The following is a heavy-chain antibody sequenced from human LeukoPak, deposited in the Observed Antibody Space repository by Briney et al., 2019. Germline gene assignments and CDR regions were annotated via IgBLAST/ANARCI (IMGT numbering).Heavy chain of an antibody. D-gene: IGHD2-2*01. V-gene: IGHV1-8*01. CDR2: MNPNSGNT. CDR3: ARGLILVPAANDY. Sequence: ASVKVSCKASGYTFTSYDINWVRQATGQGLEWMGWMNPNSGNTGYAQKFQGRVTMTRNTSISTAYMELSGLRSEDTAVYYCARGLILVPAANDYWGQGTLVTVSS. CDR1: GYTFTSYD. J-gene: IGHJ4*02.